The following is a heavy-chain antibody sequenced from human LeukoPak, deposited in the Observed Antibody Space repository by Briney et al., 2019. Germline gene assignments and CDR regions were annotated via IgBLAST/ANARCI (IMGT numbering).Heavy chain of an antibody. Sequence: PGRSLRLSCAASGFTFSGYGMNWVRQAPGKGLEWVAVISDNGRSKQYADSVKGRFTISRDNSRNTLDLQMNSLRSEDTAVYYCAKEAGYNYAPLDYWGQGTLVTVSS. CDR1: GFTFSGYG. J-gene: IGHJ4*02. V-gene: IGHV3-30*18. CDR3: AKEAGYNYAPLDY. CDR2: ISDNGRSK. D-gene: IGHD5-18*01.